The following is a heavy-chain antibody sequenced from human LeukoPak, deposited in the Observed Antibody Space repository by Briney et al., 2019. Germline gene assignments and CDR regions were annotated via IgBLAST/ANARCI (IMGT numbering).Heavy chain of an antibody. CDR3: ARSFITARRFYYYYYMDV. J-gene: IGHJ6*03. D-gene: IGHD6-6*01. Sequence: ASVKVSCKASGYSFTGYYMHWVRQAPGQGLEWMGWLNPNNNGTRFAQKFQGRVTMTRDTSISTAYMELSRLTSDDTAIYYCARSFITARRFYYYYYMDVWGKGTAVTVSS. CDR1: GYSFTGYY. V-gene: IGHV1-2*02. CDR2: LNPNNNGT.